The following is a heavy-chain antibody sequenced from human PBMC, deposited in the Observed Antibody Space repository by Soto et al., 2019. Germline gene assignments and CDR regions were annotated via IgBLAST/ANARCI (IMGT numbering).Heavy chain of an antibody. CDR1: GGSFSGYY. D-gene: IGHD2-2*01. CDR2: INHSGST. Sequence: QVQLQQWGAGLLKPSETLSLTCAVYGGSFSGYYWSWIRQPPGKGLEWIGEINHSGSTNYNPSLKSRVTISVDTSKNQFSLKLSSVTAADTAVYYCARGPDAVVPAAPYLDYWGQGTLVTVSS. CDR3: ARGPDAVVPAAPYLDY. V-gene: IGHV4-34*01. J-gene: IGHJ4*02.